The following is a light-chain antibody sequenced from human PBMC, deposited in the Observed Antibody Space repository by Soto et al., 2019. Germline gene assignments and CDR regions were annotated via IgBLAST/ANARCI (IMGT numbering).Light chain of an antibody. V-gene: IGLV4-69*01. CDR2: LNSDGSH. CDR3: QTWGTGIHYV. J-gene: IGLJ1*01. Sequence: PVLTQSPSASASLGASVKLTCTLSGGHSSYAIAWHQQQPEKGPRYLMKLNSDGSHSKGDGIPDRFSGSSSGAERYLTISSLQSEDEADYYCQTWGTGIHYVFVTGTKVTVL. CDR1: GGHSSYA.